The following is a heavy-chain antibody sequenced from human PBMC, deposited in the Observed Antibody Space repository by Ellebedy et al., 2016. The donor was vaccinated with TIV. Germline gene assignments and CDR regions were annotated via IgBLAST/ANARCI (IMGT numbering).Heavy chain of an antibody. CDR2: ISAGGDNT. Sequence: GESLKISCAASGFTFSSFAMHWVRQAPGKGLEWLSVISAGGDNTSHADSVKGRFTITRDNSKNTLYLQLDRLRAEDTAVYYCSKGTSSGFNYDRVGSEYWGQGTLVTVSS. CDR1: GFTFSSFA. V-gene: IGHV3-23*01. D-gene: IGHD3-22*01. CDR3: SKGTSSGFNYDRVGSEY. J-gene: IGHJ4*02.